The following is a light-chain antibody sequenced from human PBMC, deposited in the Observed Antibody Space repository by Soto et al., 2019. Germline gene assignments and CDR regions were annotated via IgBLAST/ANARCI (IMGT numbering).Light chain of an antibody. CDR2: EVS. CDR1: SSDVGAHKF. V-gene: IGLV2-14*01. Sequence: QSALTQPASVSGSPGQSITISCTGTSSDVGAHKFVSWYQQHPGKAPKLMIYEVSNRPSGVSNRFSGSKSGNTASLTISGLQAEDEADYYCSSYTSSSTLVFGGGTKLTVL. CDR3: SSYTSSSTLV. J-gene: IGLJ2*01.